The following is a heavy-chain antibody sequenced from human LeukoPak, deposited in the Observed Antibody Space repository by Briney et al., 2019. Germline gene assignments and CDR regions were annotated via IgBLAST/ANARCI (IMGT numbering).Heavy chain of an antibody. CDR3: ARDGVRGIQLWLRSRVYMDV. J-gene: IGHJ6*03. CDR2: SSAYNGNT. V-gene: IGHV1-18*01. CDR1: GGTFSSYA. Sequence: GASVKVSCKASGGTFSSYAISWVRQAPGQGLEWMGWSSAYNGNTNYAQMLQGRVTMTTDTSTSTAYMELRSLRSDDTAVYYCARDGVRGIQLWLRSRVYMDVWGKGTTVTVSS. D-gene: IGHD5-18*01.